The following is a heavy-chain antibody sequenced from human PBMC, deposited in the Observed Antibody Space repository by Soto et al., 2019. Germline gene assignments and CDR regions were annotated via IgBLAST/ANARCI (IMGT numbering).Heavy chain of an antibody. V-gene: IGHV4-61*01. CDR3: ARTTAVPNTLRSRYYFDY. Sequence: SGGSVNNRTYYWSWIRQPPGKRLEWIGYAYYSGTTNYNPSLKSRVSISVDTSKNQFSLSLSSVTAADTALYYCARTTAVPNTLRSRYYFDYWGQGTLVTVSS. J-gene: IGHJ4*02. D-gene: IGHD4-17*01. CDR2: AYYSGTT. CDR1: GGSVNNRTYY.